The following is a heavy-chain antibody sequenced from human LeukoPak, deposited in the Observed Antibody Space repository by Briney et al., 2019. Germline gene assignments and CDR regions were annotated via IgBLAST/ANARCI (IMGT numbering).Heavy chain of an antibody. V-gene: IGHV3-30*02. J-gene: IGHJ4*02. CDR3: AKDRGITMVRGLDY. D-gene: IGHD3-10*01. CDR2: IRYDGSNK. CDR1: GFTFSSYG. Sequence: GSLRLSCAASGFTFSSYGMHWVRQAPGKGLEWVAFIRYDGSNKYYADSVKGRFTISRDNSKNTLYLQMNSLRAEDTAVYYCAKDRGITMVRGLDYWGQGTLVTVSS.